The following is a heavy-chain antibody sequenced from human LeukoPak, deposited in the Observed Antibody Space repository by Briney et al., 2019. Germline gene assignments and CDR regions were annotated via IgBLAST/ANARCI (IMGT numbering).Heavy chain of an antibody. Sequence: PGGSLRLSCAASGFTFSSYSMNWVRQAPGEGLEWVSSISISSSYIYSADSLKGRFTISRDNAKNSLYLQMNSLRVEDTAVYYCARGHWSYGDYLTYWYFDLWGRGTLVTVSS. CDR1: GFTFSSYS. CDR2: ISISSSYI. D-gene: IGHD4-17*01. V-gene: IGHV3-21*01. J-gene: IGHJ2*01. CDR3: ARGHWSYGDYLTYWYFDL.